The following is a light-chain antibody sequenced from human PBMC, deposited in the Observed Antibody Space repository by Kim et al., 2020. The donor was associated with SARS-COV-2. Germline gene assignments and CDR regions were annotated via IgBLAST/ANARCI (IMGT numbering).Light chain of an antibody. V-gene: IGKV1-5*03. CDR1: EQIRRY. CDR2: EAS. Sequence: SAFVGDRVIITCRASEQIRRYLAWYQQKPGKAPKLLIYEASKLESGVPSRFSASGSGTEFTLTISSLQPEDFATYYCQQYDTYPAAFGQGTKLEI. CDR3: QQYDTYPAA. J-gene: IGKJ2*01.